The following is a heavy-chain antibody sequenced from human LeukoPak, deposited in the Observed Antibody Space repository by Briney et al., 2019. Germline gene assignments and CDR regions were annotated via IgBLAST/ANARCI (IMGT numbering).Heavy chain of an antibody. CDR1: GFTFSENW. Sequence: GGSLRLSCVASGFTFSENWMHWVRQAPGKGLAWVSHINRDGGLTNYADSVKGRFTISRDNARNTVYLQMSSLRVEDTAIYFCAREEHRLSEAGTSAFDLGGQGTLVTVSP. J-gene: IGHJ3*01. V-gene: IGHV3-74*01. CDR2: INRDGGLT. D-gene: IGHD6-13*01. CDR3: AREEHRLSEAGTSAFDL.